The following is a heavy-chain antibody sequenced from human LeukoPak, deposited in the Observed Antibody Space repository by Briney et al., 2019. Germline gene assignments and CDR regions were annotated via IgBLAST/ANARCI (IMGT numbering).Heavy chain of an antibody. Sequence: PGGSLRLSCAASGFTFSGYAMTWVRRAPGKGLEWVSSISGSGGSTYYADSVKGRFTISRDNSKNTLYLQMNSLRAEDTAVYYCAKDLRSSPIAFHIWGQGTTVTVSS. J-gene: IGHJ3*02. CDR3: AKDLRSSPIAFHI. CDR2: ISGSGGST. D-gene: IGHD4-17*01. V-gene: IGHV3-23*01. CDR1: GFTFSGYA.